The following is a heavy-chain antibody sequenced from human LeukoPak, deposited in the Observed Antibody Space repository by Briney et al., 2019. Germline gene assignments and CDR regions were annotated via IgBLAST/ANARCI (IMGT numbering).Heavy chain of an antibody. D-gene: IGHD6-13*01. CDR3: AKDQGSSWYDYYYYMDV. Sequence: GGSLRLSCAASGFTFSSYTMNWVRPAPGKGLEWVSFISTSSSYTYYADSVKGRFTISRDNARNSLYLQMNSLRAEDTAVYYCAKDQGSSWYDYYYYMDVWGKGTTVTISS. CDR2: ISTSSSYT. V-gene: IGHV3-21*01. J-gene: IGHJ6*03. CDR1: GFTFSSYT.